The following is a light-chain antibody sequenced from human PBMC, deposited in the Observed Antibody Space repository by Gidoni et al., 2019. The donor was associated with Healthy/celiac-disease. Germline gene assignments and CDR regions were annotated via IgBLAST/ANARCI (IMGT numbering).Light chain of an antibody. Sequence: QSVLTQPPSVSGPPGQRVTISCTGRRSNIGAGYDVHWYQQLPGTAPKLLIYGNSNRPSGVPDRFSGSKSGTSASLAITGLQAEDEADYYCQSYDSSLSGSVFGGGTKLTVL. CDR1: RSNIGAGYD. CDR2: GNS. CDR3: QSYDSSLSGSV. J-gene: IGLJ2*01. V-gene: IGLV1-40*01.